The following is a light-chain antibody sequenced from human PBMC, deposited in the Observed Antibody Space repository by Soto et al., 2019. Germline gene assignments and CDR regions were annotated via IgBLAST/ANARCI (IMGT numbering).Light chain of an antibody. Sequence: DIQMTQSPSSLSASVGDRVTITCRASQNIFSYLSWYQHKPGKAPKLLIYAASSLQSGVPSRFSCSGSGTAFALTISSLQPEDFATVYCQQSYSVPHTFGQGTKVEI. V-gene: IGKV1-39*01. CDR3: QQSYSVPHT. J-gene: IGKJ2*01. CDR1: QNIFSY. CDR2: AAS.